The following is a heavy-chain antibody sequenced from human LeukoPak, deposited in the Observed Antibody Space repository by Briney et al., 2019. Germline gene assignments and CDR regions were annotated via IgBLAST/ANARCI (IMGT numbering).Heavy chain of an antibody. J-gene: IGHJ3*02. Sequence: KPSETLSLTCAVYGVSFSGYYWSWIRQPPGKGPEWVGEINHSGSTNYNPPFKSRVTISVDPSKNQFSLKLSSVTAADTAVYYCARARYGGVANSDAFDIWGQGTMVTVSS. CDR1: GVSFSGYY. CDR2: INHSGST. V-gene: IGHV4-34*01. CDR3: ARARYGGVANSDAFDI. D-gene: IGHD4-23*01.